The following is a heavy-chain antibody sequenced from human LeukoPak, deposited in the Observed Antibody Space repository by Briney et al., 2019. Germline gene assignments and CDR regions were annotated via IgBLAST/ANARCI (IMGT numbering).Heavy chain of an antibody. Sequence: PSGILSLTCAVSGGSISSSNWWSWVRQPPGKGLEWIGEIYHSGSTNYNPSLKSRVTISVDKSKNQFSLKLSSVTAADTAVYYCARDFSYYISGSYSHFDYWGQGALVTVSS. CDR3: ARDFSYYISGSYSHFDY. D-gene: IGHD3-10*01. V-gene: IGHV4-4*02. J-gene: IGHJ4*02. CDR1: GGSISSSNW. CDR2: IYHSGST.